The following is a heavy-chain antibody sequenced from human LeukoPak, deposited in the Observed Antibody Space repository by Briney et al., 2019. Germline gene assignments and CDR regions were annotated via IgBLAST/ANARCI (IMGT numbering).Heavy chain of an antibody. CDR2: IYYSGST. J-gene: IGHJ5*02. CDR1: GGSISSGGYY. CDR3: ARAVRKQRSGGIWGVVVSEWFDP. Sequence: KPSETLSLTCTVSGGSISSGGYYWSWIRQHPGKGLEWIGYIYYSGSTYYNPSLKSRVAISVDTSKNQFSLKLSSVTAADTAVYYCARAVRKQRSGGIWGVVVSEWFDPWGQGTLVTVSS. D-gene: IGHD2-21*01. V-gene: IGHV4-31*03.